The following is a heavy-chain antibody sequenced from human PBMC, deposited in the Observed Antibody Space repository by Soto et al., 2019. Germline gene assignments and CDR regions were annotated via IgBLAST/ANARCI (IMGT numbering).Heavy chain of an antibody. CDR3: ARGRFLYDFWSGYYTRYFDY. CDR2: INHSGST. J-gene: IGHJ4*02. CDR1: GGSFSGYY. D-gene: IGHD3-3*01. V-gene: IGHV4-34*01. Sequence: SETLSLTCAVYGGSFSGYYWSWIRQPPGKGLEWIGEINHSGSTNYNPSLKSRVTISVDTSKNQFSLKLSSVTAADTAVYYCARGRFLYDFWSGYYTRYFDYWGQGTLVTVSS.